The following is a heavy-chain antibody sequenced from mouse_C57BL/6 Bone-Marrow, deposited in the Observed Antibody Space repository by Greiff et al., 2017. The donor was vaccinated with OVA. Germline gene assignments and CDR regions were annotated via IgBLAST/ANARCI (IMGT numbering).Heavy chain of an antibody. V-gene: IGHV1-75*01. D-gene: IGHD1-1*01. CDR1: GYTFTDYY. CDR2: IFPGSGST. J-gene: IGHJ1*03. Sequence: QVQLQQSGPELVKPGASVKISCKASGYTFTDYYINWVKQRPGQGLEWIGWIFPGSGSTYYNEKFKGQATLTVAKSSSTAYMWLSSLTAEDSAGYFCARVYYGRSFWCFDVWGTGTTVTVSS. CDR3: ARVYYGRSFWCFDV.